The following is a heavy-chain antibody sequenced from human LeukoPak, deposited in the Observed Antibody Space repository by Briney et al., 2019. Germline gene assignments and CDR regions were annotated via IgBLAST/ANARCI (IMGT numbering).Heavy chain of an antibody. Sequence: GGSLRLSCAASGFTFSSYSMNWVRQAPGKRLEWVSSISSSSSYIYYADSVKGRFTISRDDAKNSLYLQMNSLRAEDTAVYYCARVNYYDSSGGYYFDYWGQGTLVTVSS. CDR1: GFTFSSYS. CDR3: ARVNYYDSSGGYYFDY. J-gene: IGHJ4*02. D-gene: IGHD3-22*01. CDR2: ISSSSSYI. V-gene: IGHV3-21*01.